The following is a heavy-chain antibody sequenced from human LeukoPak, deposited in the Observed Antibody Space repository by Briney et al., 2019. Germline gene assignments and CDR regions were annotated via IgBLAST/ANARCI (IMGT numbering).Heavy chain of an antibody. CDR1: GYTFTSYW. V-gene: IGHV5-51*01. J-gene: IGHJ4*02. D-gene: IGHD2-2*01. CDR3: ARRYCSSTSCRGDFDY. CDR2: FYPGDSDT. Sequence: GESLKISCQGSGYTFTSYWIAWVRQLPGKGLEWLGIFYPGDSDTRYSPSFQGQAAISADKSISTAYLQWSSLKASDTAMYYCARRYCSSTSCRGDFDYWGQGTLVTVSS.